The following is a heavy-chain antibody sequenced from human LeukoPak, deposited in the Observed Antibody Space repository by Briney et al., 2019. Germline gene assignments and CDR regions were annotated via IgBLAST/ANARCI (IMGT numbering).Heavy chain of an antibody. Sequence: GGSLRLSCAASGFTFSSYEMNWVRQAPGKGLEWVSYILNSGTTTYYADSVKGRFTISRDNAKNSLYLQMNSLRAEDTAVYYCTRVGSSGSVDYWGQGTLVTVSS. V-gene: IGHV3-48*03. CDR1: GFTFSSYE. CDR2: ILNSGTTT. CDR3: TRVGSSGSVDY. D-gene: IGHD1-1*01. J-gene: IGHJ4*02.